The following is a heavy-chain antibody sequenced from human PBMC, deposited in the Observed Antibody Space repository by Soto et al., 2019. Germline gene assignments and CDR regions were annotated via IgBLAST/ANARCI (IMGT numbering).Heavy chain of an antibody. CDR2: IYYSGST. V-gene: IGHV4-39*02. D-gene: IGHD6-19*01. J-gene: IGHJ6*02. CDR1: GGSISSSSYY. CDR3: ARDSIAVADHYYYYGMDV. Sequence: SETLSLTCTVSGGSISSSSYYWGWIRQPPGKGLEWIGSIYYSGSTYYNPSLKSRVTLSVDTSKNQFSLKLSSVTAADTAVYYCARDSIAVADHYYYYGMDVWGQGTTVTVSS.